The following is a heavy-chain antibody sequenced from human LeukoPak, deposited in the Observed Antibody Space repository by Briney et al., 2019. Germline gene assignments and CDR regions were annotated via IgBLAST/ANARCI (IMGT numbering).Heavy chain of an antibody. D-gene: IGHD3-22*01. CDR1: GITLGNYG. Sequence: GGSLRLSCAVSGITLGNYGMSRVRQAPGKGLEWVAGISDSGGSTNYADSVKGRFTISRDNPKNTLYLQMNSLRAEDTAVYFCAKRGVVIRVILVGFHKEAYYFDSWGQGALVTVSS. CDR3: AKRGVVIRVILVGFHKEAYYFDS. V-gene: IGHV3-23*01. CDR2: ISDSGGST. J-gene: IGHJ4*02.